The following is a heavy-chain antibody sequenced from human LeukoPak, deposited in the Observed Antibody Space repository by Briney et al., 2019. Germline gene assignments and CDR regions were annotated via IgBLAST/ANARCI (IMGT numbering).Heavy chain of an antibody. CDR1: GFTFSSYA. Sequence: PGGSLRLSCAASGFTFSSYAMGWVRQAPGKGLEWVSAISGSGGSTYYADSVKGRFTISRDNSKNTLYPQMNSLRAEDTAVYYCAKGTKHDYGDLDYWGQGTLVTVSS. CDR3: AKGTKHDYGDLDY. V-gene: IGHV3-23*01. J-gene: IGHJ4*02. D-gene: IGHD4-17*01. CDR2: ISGSGGST.